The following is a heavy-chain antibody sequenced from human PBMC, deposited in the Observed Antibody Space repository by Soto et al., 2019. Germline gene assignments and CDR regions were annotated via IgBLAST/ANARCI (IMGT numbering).Heavy chain of an antibody. J-gene: IGHJ4*02. D-gene: IGHD3-9*01. Sequence: GGSLRLSCAASGFTFSDYYMSWIRQGPGKGLEWVSYISSSGSTIYYADSVKGRFTISRDNAKNSLYLQMNSLRAEDTAVYYCARENYDILTGPPGDFDYWGQGTLVTVSS. CDR3: ARENYDILTGPPGDFDY. V-gene: IGHV3-11*01. CDR1: GFTFSDYY. CDR2: ISSSGSTI.